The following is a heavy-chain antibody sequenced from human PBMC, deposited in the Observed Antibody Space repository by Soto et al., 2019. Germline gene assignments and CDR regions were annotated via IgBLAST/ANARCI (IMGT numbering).Heavy chain of an antibody. D-gene: IGHD3-10*01. Sequence: SETLSLTCIVSGDSISDYYWSWIRQSPGKGLEWIGYLQKNTITNYNPSFNNRATISDDTSKNQISLSLTSVTAADTAVYYCARAGFSYGHLLFWGQGIRVTVSS. V-gene: IGHV4-4*08. J-gene: IGHJ4*02. CDR3: ARAGFSYGHLLF. CDR2: LQKNTIT. CDR1: GDSISDYY.